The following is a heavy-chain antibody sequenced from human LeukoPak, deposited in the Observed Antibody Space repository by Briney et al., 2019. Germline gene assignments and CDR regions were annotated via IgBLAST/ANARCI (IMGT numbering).Heavy chain of an antibody. V-gene: IGHV3-23*01. CDR3: AKDLRGTLSSRGPFEY. J-gene: IGHJ4*02. Sequence: GGSLRLSCAASGFTFSSYAMSWVRQAPEKGLEWVSAISGNGDITYYADTVKGRFSGSRDNSKNTLYLQLDSLRAEDTAVYYCAKDLRGTLSSRGPFEYWGQGTLVTVSS. CDR2: ISGNGDIT. CDR1: GFTFSSYA. D-gene: IGHD1-1*01.